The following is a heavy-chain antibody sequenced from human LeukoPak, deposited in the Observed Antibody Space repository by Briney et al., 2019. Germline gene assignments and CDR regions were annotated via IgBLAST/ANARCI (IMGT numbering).Heavy chain of an antibody. Sequence: PGGSLRLSCAASGFTVSTYWMSWVRQAPGKGLEWVANIKQDGSEKYYVDSVKGRFAISRDDAKNSLYLQMSSLRAEDTAVYYCARDLGYYDSSGIALPSGYWGQGTLVTVSS. CDR3: ARDLGYYDSSGIALPSGY. D-gene: IGHD3-22*01. J-gene: IGHJ4*02. CDR1: GFTVSTYW. V-gene: IGHV3-7*01. CDR2: IKQDGSEK.